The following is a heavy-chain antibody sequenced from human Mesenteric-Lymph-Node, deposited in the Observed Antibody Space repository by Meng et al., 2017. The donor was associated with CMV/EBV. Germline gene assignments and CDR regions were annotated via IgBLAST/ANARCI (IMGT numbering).Heavy chain of an antibody. CDR2: IIPILGIE. D-gene: IGHD6-13*01. CDR1: GVTFSSYT. Sequence: QVQLVQSGAEVTKPGSSVKVYCKASGVTFSSYTISWVRQAPGQGLEWMGRIIPILGIENYAQKFQGRVTITADKSTSTAYMELSSLRSEDTAVYYCAGGIAAAGSRWFDPWGQGTLVTVSS. V-gene: IGHV1-69*02. J-gene: IGHJ5*02. CDR3: AGGIAAAGSRWFDP.